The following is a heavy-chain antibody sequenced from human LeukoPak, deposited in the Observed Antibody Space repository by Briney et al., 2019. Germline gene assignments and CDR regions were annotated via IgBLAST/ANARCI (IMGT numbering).Heavy chain of an antibody. J-gene: IGHJ4*02. CDR1: GYTFTSYG. CDR3: ARDSSGSSPNFDY. CDR2: IIPILNIT. Sequence: SVKVSCKASGYTFTSYGITWVRQAPGQGFEWMGRIIPILNITNYAQKFQGRVTFTADKSTSTAYTELSSLRSEDTAVYYCARDSSGSSPNFDYWGQGTLVTVSS. D-gene: IGHD1-26*01. V-gene: IGHV1-69*04.